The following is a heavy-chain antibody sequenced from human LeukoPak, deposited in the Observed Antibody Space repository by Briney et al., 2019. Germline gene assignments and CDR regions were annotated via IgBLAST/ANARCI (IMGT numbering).Heavy chain of an antibody. J-gene: IGHJ4*02. Sequence: GGSLRLSCAASGFIFSSYAMSWVRQAPGKGLEWVSALSGSGGNTHYAASVNGRFTISRDNSKSALYLQMNSLRGDDAAVYYCAKDRMKWRVAAASIEYWGRGTLVTVST. CDR2: LSGSGGNT. CDR3: AKDRMKWRVAAASIEY. D-gene: IGHD2-2*01. V-gene: IGHV3-23*01. CDR1: GFIFSSYA.